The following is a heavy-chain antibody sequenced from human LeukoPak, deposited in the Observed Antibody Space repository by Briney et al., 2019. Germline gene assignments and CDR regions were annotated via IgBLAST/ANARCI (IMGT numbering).Heavy chain of an antibody. J-gene: IGHJ4*02. CDR3: AKVGRGQFYFDY. CDR2: ISGSGGST. CDR1: GFTFSSYA. D-gene: IGHD3-10*01. Sequence: GGSPRLSCAASGFTFSSYAMSWVRQAPGKGLEWVSAISGSGGSTYYADSVKGRFTISRDNSKNTLYLQMNSLRAEDTAVYYCAKVGRGQFYFDYWGQGTLVTVSS. V-gene: IGHV3-23*01.